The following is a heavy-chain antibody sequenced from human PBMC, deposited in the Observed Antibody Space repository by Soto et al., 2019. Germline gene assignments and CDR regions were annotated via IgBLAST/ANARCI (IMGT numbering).Heavy chain of an antibody. CDR3: ARVLPAGWGFDP. CDR2: IIPIFGTA. CDR1: GGTFSSYA. V-gene: IGHV1-69*06. D-gene: IGHD6-19*01. J-gene: IGHJ5*02. Sequence: GASLKVSCKASGGTFSSYAISWVRQAPGQGLEWMGGIIPIFGTANYAQKFQGRVTITADKSTSTAYMELSSLRSEDTAVYYCARVLPAGWGFDPWGQGTLVTVSS.